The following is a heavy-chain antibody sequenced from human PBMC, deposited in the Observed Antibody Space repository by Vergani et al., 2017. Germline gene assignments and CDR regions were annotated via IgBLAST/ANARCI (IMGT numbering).Heavy chain of an antibody. D-gene: IGHD2/OR15-2a*01. J-gene: IGHJ6*03. Sequence: VQLVESGGGVVQPGRSLSLSCAASGFPFSRYGMPWVRQATGKGLEWVAVISYDGSNKYYADSVKGRFTISRDTSKNTPYLQMNSLRAEDTAVYYCAKVLSYRLLILVMYVWGKGTTVTVSS. V-gene: IGHV3-30*18. CDR3: AKVLSYRLLILVMYV. CDR1: GFPFSRYG. CDR2: ISYDGSNK.